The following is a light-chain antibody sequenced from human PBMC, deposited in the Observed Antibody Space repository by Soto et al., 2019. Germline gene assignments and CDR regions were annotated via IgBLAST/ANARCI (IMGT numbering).Light chain of an antibody. V-gene: IGKV3-20*01. J-gene: IGKJ1*01. CDR3: QQYGSLWT. CDR2: GAS. CDR1: QSVSSSY. Sequence: EIVLTQSPGTLSLSPGERATLSCRASQSVSSSYLAWYQQKPGQAPRLLIYGASSRATGIPDRLSGSGSGTDFTLTISRMEPEDFAVYYCQQYGSLWTFGQGTKVDI.